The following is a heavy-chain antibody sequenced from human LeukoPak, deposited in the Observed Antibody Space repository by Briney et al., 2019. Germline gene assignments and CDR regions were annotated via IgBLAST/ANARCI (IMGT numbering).Heavy chain of an antibody. Sequence: GGSLRLSCAASGFDFHDYMMHWVRQPPGKGLEWVSEISWNGDTIGYADSVKGRFIISRDNAKNSLYLQMNSLRAEDTAVYYCARERVVPAVGYWSQGTLVTVSS. V-gene: IGHV3-9*01. CDR3: ARERVVPAVGY. CDR2: ISWNGDTI. J-gene: IGHJ4*02. D-gene: IGHD2-2*01. CDR1: GFDFHDYM.